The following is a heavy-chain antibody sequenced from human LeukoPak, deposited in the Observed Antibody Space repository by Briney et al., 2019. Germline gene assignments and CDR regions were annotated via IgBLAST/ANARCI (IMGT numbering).Heavy chain of an antibody. J-gene: IGHJ4*02. CDR3: ARETYYYGSGSYYAFDY. Sequence: GGSLRLSCAASGFTFSSYAMLWVRQAPGKGLEWVAVISYDGSNKYYAASVKGRFTISRDNSRNTLYLQMNSLRAEDTAVYYCARETYYYGSGSYYAFDYWGQGTLVTVSS. D-gene: IGHD3-10*01. CDR2: ISYDGSNK. V-gene: IGHV3-30*01. CDR1: GFTFSSYA.